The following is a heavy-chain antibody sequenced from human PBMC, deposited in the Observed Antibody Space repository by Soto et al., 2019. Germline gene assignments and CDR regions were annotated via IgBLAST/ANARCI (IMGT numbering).Heavy chain of an antibody. D-gene: IGHD3-9*01. Sequence: GESLKISCKSSGYSFSSYWIAWVRLMPGKGLEWMGSIYPDGSDTKYSPSFQGQVTISADKSISAAYLQWSSLKASDTAIYYCARNSLTGYYNYYYSMDVWGQGTTVTVS. CDR3: ARNSLTGYYNYYYSMDV. J-gene: IGHJ6*02. V-gene: IGHV5-51*01. CDR1: GYSFSSYW. CDR2: IYPDGSDT.